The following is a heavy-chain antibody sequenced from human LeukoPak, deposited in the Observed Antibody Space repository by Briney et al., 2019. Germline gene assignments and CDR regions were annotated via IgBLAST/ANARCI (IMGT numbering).Heavy chain of an antibody. V-gene: IGHV3-66*02. J-gene: IGHJ4*02. CDR3: AKDDPTGRYL. CDR2: IYSGGST. Sequence: GGSLRLSCAVSGFTVSSNYMSWVRQAPGKGLEWVSVIYSGGSTYYADSVKGRFTISRDNSKNTVYLQMNSLRVEDAAVYYCAKDDPTGRYLWGQGTLVTVSS. D-gene: IGHD1-26*01. CDR1: GFTVSSNY.